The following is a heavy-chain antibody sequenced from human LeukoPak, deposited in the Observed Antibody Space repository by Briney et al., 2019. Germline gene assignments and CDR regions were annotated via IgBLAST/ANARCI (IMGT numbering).Heavy chain of an antibody. CDR2: INPNSGDT. V-gene: IGHV1-2*02. Sequence: ASVKVFCKASGYIFTKYHMHWVRQAPGQGLEWMAWINPNSGDTKFLQKFQGRVTMTRDTSTSTVYMELSSLRSEDTAVYYCARDEFYCSSTSCFNLNYYGMDVWGQGTTVTVSS. CDR3: ARDEFYCSSTSCFNLNYYGMDV. CDR1: GYIFTKYH. D-gene: IGHD2-2*01. J-gene: IGHJ6*02.